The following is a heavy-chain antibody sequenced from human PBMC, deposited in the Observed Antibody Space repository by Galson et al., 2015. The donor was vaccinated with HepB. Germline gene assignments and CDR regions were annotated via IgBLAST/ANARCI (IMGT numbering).Heavy chain of an antibody. CDR2: IKSRTDGGTT. CDR3: TTTGGGDFDY. J-gene: IGHJ4*02. D-gene: IGHD3-16*01. Sequence: SLRLSCAASGFTFRNAWMTWARQAPGKGLEWVGRIKSRTDGGTTDYAAPVKGRFTISRDDSKKALFLQVKSLRTEDTAMYYCTTTGGGDFDYWGQGTLVTVSS. CDR1: GFTFRNAW. V-gene: IGHV3-15*01.